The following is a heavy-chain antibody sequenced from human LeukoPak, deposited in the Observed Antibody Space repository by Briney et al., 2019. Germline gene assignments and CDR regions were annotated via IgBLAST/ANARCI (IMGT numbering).Heavy chain of an antibody. D-gene: IGHD6-13*01. J-gene: IGHJ5*02. Sequence: SETLSLTCTVSGGSISSSYWSWIRQPPGKGLEWIGYIYYSGGTNYNPSLKSRVTISVDTSKNQFSLKLSSVTAADTAVYYCAREVIAATGTWFDPWGQGTLVTVSS. CDR2: IYYSGGT. V-gene: IGHV4-59*01. CDR1: GGSISSSY. CDR3: AREVIAATGTWFDP.